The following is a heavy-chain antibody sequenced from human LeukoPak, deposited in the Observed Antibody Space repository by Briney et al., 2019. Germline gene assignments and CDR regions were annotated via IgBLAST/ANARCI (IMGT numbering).Heavy chain of an antibody. D-gene: IGHD1-26*01. CDR3: ARVIPQKWELPGKWFDP. CDR1: GGTFSSYA. Sequence: ASVKVSCKASGGTFSSYAISWVRQAPGQGLEWMGGIIPIFGTANYAQKFQGRVTITADKSTSTAYMELSSLRSEDTAVYYCARVIPQKWELPGKWFDPWGQGTLVTVSS. J-gene: IGHJ5*02. V-gene: IGHV1-69*06. CDR2: IIPIFGTA.